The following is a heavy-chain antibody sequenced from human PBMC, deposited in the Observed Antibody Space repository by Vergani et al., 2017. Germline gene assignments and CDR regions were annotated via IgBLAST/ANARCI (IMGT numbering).Heavy chain of an antibody. CDR2: IYYSGST. J-gene: IGHJ3*02. Sequence: QVQLQESGPGLVKPSETLSLTCTVSGGSISSSYWSWIRQPPGKGLEWIGYIYYSGSTNYNPSLKSRVTISVATSKNQFSLKLSSVTAADTAVYYCARLGYCSSTSCPGDAFDIWGQGTMVTVSS. CDR3: ARLGYCSSTSCPGDAFDI. CDR1: GGSISSSY. D-gene: IGHD2-2*01. V-gene: IGHV4-59*01.